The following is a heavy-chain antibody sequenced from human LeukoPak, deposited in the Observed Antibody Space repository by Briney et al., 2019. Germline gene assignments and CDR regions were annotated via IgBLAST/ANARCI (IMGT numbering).Heavy chain of an antibody. CDR1: GYIFTDYY. J-gene: IGHJ4*02. CDR2: INPNSGGA. V-gene: IGHV1-2*06. D-gene: IGHD4-17*01. Sequence: ASVKVSCKASGYIFTDYYIHRVRQAPGQGLEWMGRINPNSGGANYAQQFQGRVTMTRDTSISIAYMEVVRLTSDDTAVYYCARGSGYGDSPGLDWGQGTLVTVSS. CDR3: ARGSGYGDSPGLD.